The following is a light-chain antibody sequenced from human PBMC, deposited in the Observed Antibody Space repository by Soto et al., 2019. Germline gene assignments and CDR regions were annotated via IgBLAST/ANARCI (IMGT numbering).Light chain of an antibody. J-gene: IGKJ4*01. CDR3: KQYGSPPLT. CDR1: QSISTSF. Sequence: ENVLTQSPGTLSLSPGERVILSCRASQSISTSFLAWYQQKPGQAPRLLIYGASTRATGIPDRFSGSGSGTDFTLTISRLEPEDFAVYFCKQYGSPPLTFGGGTRVEIK. V-gene: IGKV3-20*01. CDR2: GAS.